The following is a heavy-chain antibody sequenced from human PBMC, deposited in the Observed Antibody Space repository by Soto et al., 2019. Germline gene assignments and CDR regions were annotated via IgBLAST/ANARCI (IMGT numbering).Heavy chain of an antibody. CDR3: ESYVGGYIYGLASH. CDR1: GYTFSTSD. J-gene: IGHJ4*02. Sequence: QMQLVQSGPEVKKPGTSVKVSCKTSGYTFSTSDVHWVRQARGHRLQWIGWIDVSSGNASYAQMLQERVTISRDMSTSTAYMELSSLRPEDTDVYYGESYVGGYIYGLASHWGPGTLVTVSS. CDR2: IDVSSGNA. V-gene: IGHV1-58*01. D-gene: IGHD4-17*01.